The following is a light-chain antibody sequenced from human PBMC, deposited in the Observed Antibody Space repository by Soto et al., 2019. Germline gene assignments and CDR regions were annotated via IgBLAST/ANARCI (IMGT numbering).Light chain of an antibody. Sequence: QSALTQPASVPGSPGQSITISCTGTSSDVGGYNYVSWFQQHPDKVPKLMIYEVSNRPSGVSSRFSGSKSGNTASLTISGLQAEDEADYYCSSYRSTSNYVFGSGTKLTVL. CDR3: SSYRSTSNYV. CDR2: EVS. J-gene: IGLJ1*01. V-gene: IGLV2-14*01. CDR1: SSDVGGYNY.